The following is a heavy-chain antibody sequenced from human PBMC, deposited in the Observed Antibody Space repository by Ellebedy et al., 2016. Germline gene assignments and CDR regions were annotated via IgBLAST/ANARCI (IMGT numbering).Heavy chain of an antibody. CDR1: GFTFSSYA. D-gene: IGHD6-13*01. Sequence: GESLKISXAASGFTFSSYAMSWVRQAPGKGLEWVSAISGSGGSTYYADSVKGRFTISRDNSKNTLYLQMNSLRAEDTAVYYCAKGKYSSSPNLDYWGQGTLVTVSS. J-gene: IGHJ4*02. CDR2: ISGSGGST. CDR3: AKGKYSSSPNLDY. V-gene: IGHV3-23*01.